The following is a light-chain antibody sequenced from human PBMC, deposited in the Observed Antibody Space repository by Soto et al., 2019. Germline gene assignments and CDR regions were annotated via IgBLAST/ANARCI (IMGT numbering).Light chain of an antibody. Sequence: QSALTQPPSASETPGQRVTISCSGSSSNIGSNYVYWYQQVPGTAPKFLIYRSNQRPSGVPDRFSGSKSGTSASLAISGLRSGDEADYYCAAWDDSLSGLVFGTGTKLTVL. V-gene: IGLV1-47*01. CDR1: SSNIGSNY. J-gene: IGLJ1*01. CDR3: AAWDDSLSGLV. CDR2: RSN.